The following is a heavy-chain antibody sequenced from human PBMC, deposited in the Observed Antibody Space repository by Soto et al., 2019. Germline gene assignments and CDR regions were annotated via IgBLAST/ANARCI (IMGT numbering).Heavy chain of an antibody. V-gene: IGHV4-59*01. CDR2: IYYSGST. CDR1: CGSISSYY. CDR3: ARVGLVRGVILFDY. Sequence: SETLSLTCPVSCGSISSYYWSWIRQPPWKGLEWIGYIYYSGSTNYNPSLKSRVTISVDTSKNQFSLKLSSVTAADTAVYYCARVGLVRGVILFDYWGQGTLVTVSS. J-gene: IGHJ4*02. D-gene: IGHD3-10*01.